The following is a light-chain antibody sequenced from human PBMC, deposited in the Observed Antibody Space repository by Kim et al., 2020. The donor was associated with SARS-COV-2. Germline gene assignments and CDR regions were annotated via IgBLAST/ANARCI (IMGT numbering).Light chain of an antibody. CDR1: TLGSKG. CDR2: YDS. V-gene: IGLV3-21*01. CDR3: QVWNSTSDHVV. Sequence: PGRTATITCDGHTLGSKGSHWYQQRRAPAPVLVIYYDSDRPSGTPERLSGSKSGNTASLTISRVEAGDEADYYCQVWNSTSDHVVFGGGTQLTVL. J-gene: IGLJ2*01.